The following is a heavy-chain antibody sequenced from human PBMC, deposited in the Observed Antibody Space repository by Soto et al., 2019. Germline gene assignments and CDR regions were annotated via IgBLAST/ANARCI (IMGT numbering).Heavy chain of an antibody. CDR3: ARVPRYNWNYGMTNTYYYYMDV. J-gene: IGHJ6*03. D-gene: IGHD1-7*01. V-gene: IGHV3-48*01. CDR2: ISSTGSII. Sequence: GGSLRLSCAASGFTFSSYSMSWVRQAPGKGLEWVSYISSTGSIIYYADSVKGRFTISRDSAKNSLYLQMNSLRADDTAVYYCARVPRYNWNYGMTNTYYYYMDVWGKGTTVTVSS. CDR1: GFTFSSYS.